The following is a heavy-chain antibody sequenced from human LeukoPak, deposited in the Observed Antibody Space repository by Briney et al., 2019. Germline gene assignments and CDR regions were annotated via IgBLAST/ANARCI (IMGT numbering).Heavy chain of an antibody. CDR3: ASPRVAAAGRGWFDP. Sequence: SETLSLTCTVSGGSISSSSYYWGWIRQPPGKGLEWIGSIYYSGSTYYNPSLKSRVTISVDTSKNQFSLKLSSVTAADTAVYYCASPRVAAAGRGWFDPWGQGTLVTVSS. CDR1: GGSISSSSYY. CDR2: IYYSGST. J-gene: IGHJ5*02. V-gene: IGHV4-39*01. D-gene: IGHD6-13*01.